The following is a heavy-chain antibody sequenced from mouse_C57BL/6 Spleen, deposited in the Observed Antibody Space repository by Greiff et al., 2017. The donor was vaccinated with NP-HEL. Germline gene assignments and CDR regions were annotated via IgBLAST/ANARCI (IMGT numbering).Heavy chain of an antibody. J-gene: IGHJ2*01. Sequence: VQLQQSGAELVRPGASVTLSCKASGYTFTDYEMHWVKQTPVHGLEWIGAIDPETGGTAYNQKFKGKAILTADKSSRTAYMELRSLTSEDSAVYYCTRGSVYYDYVYWGQGTTLTVSS. CDR2: IDPETGGT. D-gene: IGHD2-4*01. CDR3: TRGSVYYDYVY. V-gene: IGHV1-15*01. CDR1: GYTFTDYE.